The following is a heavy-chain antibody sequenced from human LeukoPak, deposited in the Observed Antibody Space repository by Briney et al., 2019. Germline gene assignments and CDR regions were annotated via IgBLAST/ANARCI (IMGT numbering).Heavy chain of an antibody. V-gene: IGHV1-2*02. CDR3: ARRPYSGSYHFDY. CDR2: INPNSGGT. J-gene: IGHJ4*02. Sequence: ASVKVSCKASGYTFTGYYMHWVRQAPGQGLEWMGWINPNSGGTNSAQKFQGRVTITRDTSISTAYMELSRLTSDDTAVYYCARRPYSGSYHFDYWGQGTLVTVSS. D-gene: IGHD1-26*01. CDR1: GYTFTGYY.